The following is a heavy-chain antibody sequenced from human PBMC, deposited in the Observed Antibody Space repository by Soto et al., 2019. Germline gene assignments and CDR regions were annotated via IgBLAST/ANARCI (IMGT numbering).Heavy chain of an antibody. Sequence: KTSETLSLTCTVSGISITSSYWNWFRQSPGKGLEWIGQISDRGDINYNPPLESRVAISTDTSKNQVSLTLTAVNAADTAVYFCARGRHWFGPWGQGTLVTVPQ. CDR1: GISITSSY. V-gene: IGHV4-59*08. CDR2: ISDRGDI. J-gene: IGHJ5*02. CDR3: ARGRHWFGP.